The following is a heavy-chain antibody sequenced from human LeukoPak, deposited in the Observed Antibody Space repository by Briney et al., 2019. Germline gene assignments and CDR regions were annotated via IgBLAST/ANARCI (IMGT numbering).Heavy chain of an antibody. D-gene: IGHD5-18*01. Sequence: EASVKVSCKASGGTFSSYAISWVRQAPGQGLEWMGGIIPIFGTANYAQKFQGRVTITADKSTSTAYMELSSLRSDDTAVYYCARYSLGYSYGYNWFDPWGQGTLVTVSS. V-gene: IGHV1-69*06. CDR3: ARYSLGYSYGYNWFDP. CDR2: IIPIFGTA. J-gene: IGHJ5*02. CDR1: GGTFSSYA.